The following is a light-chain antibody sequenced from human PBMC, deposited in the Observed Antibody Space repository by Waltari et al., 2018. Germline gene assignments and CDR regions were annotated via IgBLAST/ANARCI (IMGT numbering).Light chain of an antibody. CDR3: GTWDNALTGWV. CDR1: SSNIGINY. Sequence: QSVLTQPPSVSAAPGQRVTISCSGSSSNIGINYISWYRQFPGTAPKLLIYDEDKRPSGIPDRFSASKSGTSATLDITGLQTGDEADYYCGTWDNALTGWVFGGGTKLTVV. CDR2: DED. V-gene: IGLV1-51*01. J-gene: IGLJ3*02.